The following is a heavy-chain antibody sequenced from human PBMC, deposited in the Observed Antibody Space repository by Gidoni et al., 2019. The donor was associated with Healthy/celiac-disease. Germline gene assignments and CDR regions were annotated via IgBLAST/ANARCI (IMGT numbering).Heavy chain of an antibody. Sequence: EVQLLESGGGLVQPGGSLSLSCAASGFTFSSYARSWVRQAPGKGLEWVSAISGSGGSTYYADSVKGRFTISRDNSKNTLYLQMNSLRAEDTAVYYCAKGLFAFITIFGVVVMDVWGQGTTVTVSS. CDR3: AKGLFAFITIFGVVVMDV. CDR2: ISGSGGST. J-gene: IGHJ6*02. CDR1: GFTFSSYA. V-gene: IGHV3-23*01. D-gene: IGHD3-3*01.